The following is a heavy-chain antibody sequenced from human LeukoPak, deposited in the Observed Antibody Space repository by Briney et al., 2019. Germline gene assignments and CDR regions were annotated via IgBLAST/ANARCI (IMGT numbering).Heavy chain of an antibody. CDR1: GFTFSSYS. Sequence: PGGSLRLSCAASGFTFSSYSMNWVRQAPGKGLEWVSSISSSSSYIYYADSVKGRFTLSRDNAKNSLYLQMNSLRAEDTAVYYCASYGSGTTYYYYGMDVWGQGTTVTVSS. CDR3: ASYGSGTTYYYYGMDV. CDR2: ISSSSSYI. J-gene: IGHJ6*02. D-gene: IGHD3-10*01. V-gene: IGHV3-21*01.